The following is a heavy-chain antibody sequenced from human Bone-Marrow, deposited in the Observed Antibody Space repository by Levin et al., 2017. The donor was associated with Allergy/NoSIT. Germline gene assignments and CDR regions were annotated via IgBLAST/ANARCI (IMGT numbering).Heavy chain of an antibody. CDR1: GFTFSSYA. V-gene: IGHV3-30-3*01. CDR2: ISYDGSNK. CDR3: ARDDAFDI. Sequence: QPGGSLRLSCAASGFTFSSYAMHWVRQAPGKGLEWVAVISYDGSNKYYADSVKGRFTISRDNSKNTLYLQMNSLRAEDTAVYYCARDDAFDIWGQGTMVTVSS. J-gene: IGHJ3*02.